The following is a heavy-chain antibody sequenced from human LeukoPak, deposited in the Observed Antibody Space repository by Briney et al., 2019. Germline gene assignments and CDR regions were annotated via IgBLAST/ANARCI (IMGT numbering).Heavy chain of an antibody. CDR3: ARSAYQLLQYYYYYYYMDV. J-gene: IGHJ6*03. CDR2: INAYNGNT. CDR1: GYTFTSYG. Sequence: ASVKVSCKASGYTFTSYGISWVRQAPGQGLEWMGWINAYNGNTNYAQKLQGRVTMTTDTSTSTAYMELRNLRSEDTAVYYCARSAYQLLQYYYYYYYMDVWGKGTTVTVSS. V-gene: IGHV1-18*01. D-gene: IGHD2-2*01.